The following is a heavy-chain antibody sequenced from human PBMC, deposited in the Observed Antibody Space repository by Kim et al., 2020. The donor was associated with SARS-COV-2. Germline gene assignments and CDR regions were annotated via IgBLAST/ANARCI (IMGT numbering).Heavy chain of an antibody. CDR1: GYTFSIYW. Sequence: GESLKISCKGSGYTFSIYWIGWVRQMSGKGLEWMGRIDPSDSYTNYSTSFQGHVSISVDEAITTAYLQWTSLTPSDTAMYYCARYKGGSNGVDDHFDFWGRGTLVTVSS. J-gene: IGHJ5*01. D-gene: IGHD3-16*01. CDR3: ARYKGGSNGVDDHFDF. CDR2: IDPSDSYT. V-gene: IGHV5-10-1*01.